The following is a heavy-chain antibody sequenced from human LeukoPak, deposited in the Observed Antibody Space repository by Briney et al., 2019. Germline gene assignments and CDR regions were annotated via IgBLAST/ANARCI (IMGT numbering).Heavy chain of an antibody. CDR3: AKGRYCSSTSCYYYFDY. Sequence: TGGSLRLSCAASGFTLTSDSMNWVRQAPGKGLEWISYISSGATTTYYADSVKGRFTISRDNAKNSLYLQMNSLRAEDTAVYYCAKGRYCSSTSCYYYFDYWGQGTLVTVSS. V-gene: IGHV3-48*01. J-gene: IGHJ4*02. CDR2: ISSGATTT. D-gene: IGHD2-2*01. CDR1: GFTLTSDS.